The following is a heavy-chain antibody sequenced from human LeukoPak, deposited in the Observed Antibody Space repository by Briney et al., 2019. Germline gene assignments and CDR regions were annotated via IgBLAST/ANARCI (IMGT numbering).Heavy chain of an antibody. CDR2: IYTSGST. V-gene: IGHV4-61*02. J-gene: IGHJ4*02. D-gene: IGHD2-15*01. CDR3: ARDLTTPGYGHFY. Sequence: SETLSLTCTVSGGSINSDTYYWTWIRQPAGKGLEWLGRIYTSGSTNYNPSLKSRITISIDTSKNQFSLKLTSVTAADTALYSGARDLTTPGYGHFYWGQGTLVTVFS. CDR1: GGSINSDTYY.